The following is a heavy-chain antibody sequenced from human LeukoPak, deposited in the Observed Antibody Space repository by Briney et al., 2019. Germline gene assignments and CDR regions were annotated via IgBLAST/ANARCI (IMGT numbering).Heavy chain of an antibody. CDR3: ARGGLVTRYYYDSSGYRGGWFDP. V-gene: IGHV1-69*13. CDR2: IIPIFGTA. CDR1: GGTFSSYA. Sequence: SVKVSCKASGGTFSSYAISWVRQAPGQGLEWMGGIIPIFGTANYAQKFQGRVTITADESTSTAYMELSSLRSEDTAVYYCARGGLVTRYYYDSSGYRGGWFDPWGQGTLVTVSS. J-gene: IGHJ5*02. D-gene: IGHD3-22*01.